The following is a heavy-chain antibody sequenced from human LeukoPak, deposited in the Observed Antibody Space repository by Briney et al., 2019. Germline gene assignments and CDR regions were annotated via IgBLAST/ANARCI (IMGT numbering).Heavy chain of an antibody. Sequence: SETLSLTCAVYGGSFSGYYWSWIRQPPGKGLEWIGEINHSGSTNYNPSLKSRVTISVDTSKNQFSLKLSSVTAADTAVYYCARENLYDSSGYGLFYFDYWGQGTLVTVSS. CDR2: INHSGST. CDR3: ARENLYDSSGYGLFYFDY. J-gene: IGHJ4*02. D-gene: IGHD3-22*01. V-gene: IGHV4-34*01. CDR1: GGSFSGYY.